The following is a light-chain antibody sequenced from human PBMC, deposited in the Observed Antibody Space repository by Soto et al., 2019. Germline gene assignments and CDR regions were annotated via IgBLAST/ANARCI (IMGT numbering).Light chain of an antibody. J-gene: IGKJ1*01. V-gene: IGKV3-15*01. Sequence: EIVMTQSPATLSVSPGERATLSCRASQSVSSNLAWYQQKPGQAPRLLIYGASTRATGIPARFSGSGSGTEFTLTISRLEPEDSAVYYCQLSGSWTFGQGTKVDIK. CDR1: QSVSSN. CDR2: GAS. CDR3: QLSGSWT.